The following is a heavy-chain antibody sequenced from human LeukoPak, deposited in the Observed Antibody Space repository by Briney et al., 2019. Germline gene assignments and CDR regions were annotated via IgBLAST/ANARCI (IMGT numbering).Heavy chain of an antibody. CDR2: ISAYNGNT. Sequence: ASVKVSCKASGYTFTSYGISWVRQAPGQGLEWMGWISAYNGNTNYAQTLQGRVTMTTDTSTSTAYMELRSLRSDETDVYYCARDRRGSGSYYTKLFDCWGQGTLVTVSS. J-gene: IGHJ4*02. CDR3: ARDRRGSGSYYTKLFDC. V-gene: IGHV1-18*01. D-gene: IGHD3-10*01. CDR1: GYTFTSYG.